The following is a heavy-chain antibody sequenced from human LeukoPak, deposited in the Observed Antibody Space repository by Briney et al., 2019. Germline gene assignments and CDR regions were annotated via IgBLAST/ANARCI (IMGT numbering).Heavy chain of an antibody. D-gene: IGHD1-26*01. CDR3: ARDWEGPLGYFDY. CDR2: ISSRSTYI. V-gene: IGHV3-11*06. J-gene: IGHJ4*02. CDR1: GFSFSDYF. Sequence: GGSLRLSCAASGFSFSDYFMNWIRQAPGKGLEWVSYISSRSTYINYADSLKGRFTISRDNAKNSLNLQMNSLRAEDTAVYYCARDWEGPLGYFDYWGQGTLVTVSS.